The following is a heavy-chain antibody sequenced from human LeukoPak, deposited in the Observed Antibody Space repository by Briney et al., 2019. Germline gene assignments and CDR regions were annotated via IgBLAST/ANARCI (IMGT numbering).Heavy chain of an antibody. CDR3: ARLDSSGYDAFDI. V-gene: IGHV4-38-2*01. CDR1: GYFISSGYY. CDR2: IYHSGST. Sequence: SETLSLTCAVSGYFISSGYYWGWIRQPPGKGLEWIGSIYHSGSTYYNPSLKSRVTISVDTSKNQFSLKLSSVTAADTAVYYCARLDSSGYDAFDIWGQGTMVTVSS. D-gene: IGHD3-22*01. J-gene: IGHJ3*02.